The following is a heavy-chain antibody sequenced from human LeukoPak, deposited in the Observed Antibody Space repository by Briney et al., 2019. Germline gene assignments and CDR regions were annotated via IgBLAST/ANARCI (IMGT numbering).Heavy chain of an antibody. CDR1: GFTFRTYG. CDR2: INSNSDTV. D-gene: IGHD6-19*01. V-gene: IGHV3-48*01. CDR3: AKERNLEIAVAGTLFDY. Sequence: GGSLRLSCAASGFTFRTYGMNWVRQAPGKGLEWISYINSNSDTVHYSNSVEGRFTISRDNSKNMIYLEMSSLKAEDTAVYYCAKERNLEIAVAGTLFDYWGQGTLVTVSS. J-gene: IGHJ4*02.